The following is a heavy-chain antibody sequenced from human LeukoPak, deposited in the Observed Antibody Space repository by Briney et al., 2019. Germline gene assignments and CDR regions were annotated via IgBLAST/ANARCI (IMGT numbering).Heavy chain of an antibody. CDR2: INANGGST. CDR1: GFTFSDSV. J-gene: IGHJ4*02. V-gene: IGHV3-64*02. Sequence: GGSLRLSCAASGFTFSDSVMHWVRQAPGKALEYVSAINANGGSTFYADSVKGRFTISRDNSRNTLYLQMGSLRADDMAVYYCARVDGSNYPNWGQGTLVTVPS. CDR3: ARVDGSNYPN. D-gene: IGHD3-10*01.